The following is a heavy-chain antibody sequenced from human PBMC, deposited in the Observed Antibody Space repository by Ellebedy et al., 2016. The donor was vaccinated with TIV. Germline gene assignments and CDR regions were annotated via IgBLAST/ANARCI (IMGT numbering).Heavy chain of an antibody. J-gene: IGHJ2*01. CDR3: AKSHDYGDYHGGFDL. V-gene: IGHV1-2*02. Sequence: AASVKVSCKGFGYKFTGYFVHWVRQAPGQGLEWMGWINPHSGETSYLQKFQGRITMTRDTSIITVYMEVPSLRLDDTAIYYCAKSHDYGDYHGGFDLWGRGTLVAVSS. CDR1: GYKFTGYF. CDR2: INPHSGET. D-gene: IGHD4-17*01.